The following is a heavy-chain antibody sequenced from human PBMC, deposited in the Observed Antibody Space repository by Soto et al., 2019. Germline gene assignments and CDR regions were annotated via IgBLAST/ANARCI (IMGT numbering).Heavy chain of an antibody. CDR2: IIPIFGTA. J-gene: IGHJ3*02. V-gene: IGHV1-69*13. CDR3: ARDALGTNGVLGDAFDI. CDR1: GGTFSSYA. D-gene: IGHD2-8*01. Sequence: SVKVSCKASGGTFSSYAISWVRQAPGQGLEWMGGIIPIFGTANYAQKFQGRVTITADESTSTAYMELSSLRSEDTAVYYCARDALGTNGVLGDAFDIWGQGTMVTVSS.